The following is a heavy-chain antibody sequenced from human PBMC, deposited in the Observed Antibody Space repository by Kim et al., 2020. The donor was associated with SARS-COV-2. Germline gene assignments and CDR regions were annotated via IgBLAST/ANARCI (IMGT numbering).Heavy chain of an antibody. CDR2: ISGSGGST. J-gene: IGHJ4*02. CDR3: AKWRSGHKQWLVRWGNYFDY. V-gene: IGHV3-23*01. D-gene: IGHD6-19*01. Sequence: GGSLRLSCAASGFTFSSYAMSWVRQAPGKGLEWVAAISGSGGSTYYADSVKGRFTISRDNSKNTLYLQMNSLRAEDTAVYYCAKWRSGHKQWLVRWGNYFDYWGQGTLVTVSS. CDR1: GFTFSSYA.